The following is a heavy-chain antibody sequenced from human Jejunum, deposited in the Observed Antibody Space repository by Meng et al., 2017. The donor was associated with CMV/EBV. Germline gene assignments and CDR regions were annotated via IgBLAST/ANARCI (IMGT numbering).Heavy chain of an antibody. J-gene: IGHJ4*02. CDR1: DSLSSRSHH. CDR3: ARVRVHSSGWRPFDY. V-gene: IGHV4-39*07. Sequence: DSLSSRSHHWGWIRQPPGKGLEWIGNIYDSGSAYYNPSLKSRVSISKDTSKNQFSLRLDSVTAADTAVYYCARVRVHSSGWRPFDYWGRGTLVTVSS. D-gene: IGHD6-19*01. CDR2: IYDSGSA.